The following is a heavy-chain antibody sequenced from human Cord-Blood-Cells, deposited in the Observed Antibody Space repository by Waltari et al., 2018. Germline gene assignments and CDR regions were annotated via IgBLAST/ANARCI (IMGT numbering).Heavy chain of an antibody. CDR1: GYTFTGYY. V-gene: IGHV1-2*04. D-gene: IGHD1-26*01. CDR3: ARTSIVGATRYYYYGMDV. Sequence: QVQLVQSGAEVKKPRASVKVSCKASGYTFTGYYMHWVRQAPGQGLEWMGWINPNSGGTNYAQKFQGWVTMTRDTSISTAYMELSRLRSDDTAVYDCARTSIVGATRYYYYGMDVWGQGTTVTVSS. J-gene: IGHJ6*02. CDR2: INPNSGGT.